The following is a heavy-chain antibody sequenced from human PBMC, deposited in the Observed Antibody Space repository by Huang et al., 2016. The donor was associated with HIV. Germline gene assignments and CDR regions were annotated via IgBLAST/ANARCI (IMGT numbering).Heavy chain of an antibody. Sequence: QVQLLQSGAEVKKPGSSVKVSCKASGGPFRSYSIAWVRQAPGQGLERMASLMTVLDSPNYAQKLQGRVRVTADESTSTVYMELRDLRPDDTAVYFCARGSLEYSVSSSLDYWGQGTHVTVSS. D-gene: IGHD4-4*01. V-gene: IGHV1-69*13. CDR2: LMTVLDSP. J-gene: IGHJ4*02. CDR1: GGPFRSYS. CDR3: ARGSLEYSVSSSLDY.